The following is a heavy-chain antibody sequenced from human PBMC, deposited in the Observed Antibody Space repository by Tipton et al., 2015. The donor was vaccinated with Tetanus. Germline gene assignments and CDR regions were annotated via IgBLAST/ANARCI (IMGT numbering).Heavy chain of an antibody. CDR2: IFHSGST. J-gene: IGHJ6*02. CDR1: GDSISRGSYT. Sequence: LRLSCTVSGDSISRGSYTWSWIRQRPGKGLEWIGYIFHSGSTSYNPSLKSRVTISLDRSKNQFSLSLRSVTAADTAVYFCSRALGSTDPQQPGVYFLYYYGMDVWGHGPTVTVSS. V-gene: IGHV4-30-2*01. D-gene: IGHD2-2*01. CDR3: SRALGSTDPQQPGVYFLYYYGMDV.